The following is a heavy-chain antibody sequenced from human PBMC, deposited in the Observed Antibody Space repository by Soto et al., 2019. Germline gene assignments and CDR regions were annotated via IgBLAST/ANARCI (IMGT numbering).Heavy chain of an antibody. CDR3: GRVGVGDYIWGSYVLDY. D-gene: IGHD3-16*01. J-gene: IGHJ4*02. V-gene: IGHV3-53*04. CDR2: IYSGGST. CDR1: GFTVSSNY. Sequence: EVQLVESGGGLVQPGGSLRLSCAASGFTVSSNYMSWVRQAPGKGLEWVSVIYSGGSTYYADSVKGRFTISRHNSKNTLYLQMNSLRAEDTAVYYCGRVGVGDYIWGSYVLDYWGQGTLVTVSS.